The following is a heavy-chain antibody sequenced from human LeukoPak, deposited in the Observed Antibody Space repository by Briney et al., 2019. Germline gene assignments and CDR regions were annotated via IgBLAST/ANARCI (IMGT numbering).Heavy chain of an antibody. V-gene: IGHV4-34*01. CDR1: GGSISSYY. Sequence: MPSETLSLTCTVSGGSISSYYWSWIRQPPGKGLEWIGEINHSGSTNYNPSLKSRVTISVDTSKNQFSLKLSSVTAADTAVYYCARWYYDSWSGFYSPYYYYMDVWGKGTTVTVSS. CDR2: INHSGST. J-gene: IGHJ6*03. D-gene: IGHD3-3*01. CDR3: ARWYYDSWSGFYSPYYYYMDV.